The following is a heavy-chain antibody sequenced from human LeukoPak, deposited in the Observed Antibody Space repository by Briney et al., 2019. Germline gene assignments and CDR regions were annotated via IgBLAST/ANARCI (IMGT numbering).Heavy chain of an antibody. CDR1: GYTLTELS. V-gene: IGHV1-24*01. J-gene: IGHJ3*02. CDR2: FDPEDGET. CDR3: ATAGYDSSGYYGAFDI. D-gene: IGHD3-22*01. Sequence: GASVKVSCKVSGYTLTELSMHWVRQAPGKGLEWMGGFDPEDGETIYAQKFQGRVTMTEDTSTDTAYMELSSLRSEDTAVYYCATAGYDSSGYYGAFDIWGQGTMVTVSS.